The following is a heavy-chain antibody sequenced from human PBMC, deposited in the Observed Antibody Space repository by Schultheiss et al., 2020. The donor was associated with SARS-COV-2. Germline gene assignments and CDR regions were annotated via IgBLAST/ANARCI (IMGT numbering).Heavy chain of an antibody. CDR3: ARNAVTKGRRGGAFDI. Sequence: ASVKVSCKASGYILSSYGVTWVRQAPGQGLEWMGWISAYNGNTNYAQKLQGRVTMTTDTSTSTAYMELRSLRSDDTAVYYCARNAVTKGRRGGAFDIWGQGTRVTVSS. CDR1: GYILSSYG. V-gene: IGHV1-18*01. D-gene: IGHD4-17*01. CDR2: ISAYNGNT. J-gene: IGHJ3*02.